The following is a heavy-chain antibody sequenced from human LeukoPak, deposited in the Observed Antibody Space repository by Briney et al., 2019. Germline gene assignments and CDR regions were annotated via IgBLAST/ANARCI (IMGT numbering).Heavy chain of an antibody. D-gene: IGHD6-13*01. J-gene: IGHJ4*02. CDR3: AKSMYSSSPLLDY. Sequence: GGSLRLSCAASGFTFSSYGMHWVRQAPGKGLEWVAVISYDGSNKYYADSVKGRFTISRDNSKNTLYLQMNSLRAEDTAVYYCAKSMYSSSPLLDYWGQGTLVTVSS. CDR2: ISYDGSNK. V-gene: IGHV3-30*18. CDR1: GFTFSSYG.